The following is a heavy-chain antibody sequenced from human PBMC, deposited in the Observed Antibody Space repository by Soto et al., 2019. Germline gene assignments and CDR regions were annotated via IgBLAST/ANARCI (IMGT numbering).Heavy chain of an antibody. J-gene: IGHJ5*01. V-gene: IGHV4-30-4*01. CDR1: GDSISTVDYF. CDR2: IYKSTTT. Sequence: SETLSLTCSVSGDSISTVDYFWAWIRQPPGQALEYIGYIYKSTTTYYNPSFESRVAISLDTSKSQFSLTVTSVTAADTAVYFCAIGRYCLTGRCFPNWFDSWGRGALVTVSS. CDR3: AIGRYCLTGRCFPNWFDS. D-gene: IGHD2-15*01.